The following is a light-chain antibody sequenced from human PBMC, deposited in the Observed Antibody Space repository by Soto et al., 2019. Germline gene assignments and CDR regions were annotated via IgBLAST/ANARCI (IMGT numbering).Light chain of an antibody. V-gene: IGKV3-20*01. Sequence: EFVLTQSPGTLSLSPGERATLSCRASQTVRNNYLAWYQQKPGQAPKLLIYDASSSATVIPDRFSVGGSVTDFMLGISRLEPEDFAVDYCQQFCSYPLTFGGGTKVESK. CDR1: QTVRNNY. CDR2: DAS. CDR3: QQFCSYPLT. J-gene: IGKJ4*01.